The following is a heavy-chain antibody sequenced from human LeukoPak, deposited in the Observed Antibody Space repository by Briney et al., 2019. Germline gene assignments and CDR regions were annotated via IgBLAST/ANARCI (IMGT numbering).Heavy chain of an antibody. CDR2: ISSDGTIT. Sequence: GGSLRLSCAASGFSVRTYWMSWVRQAPGKGLVWLSRISSDGTITSYADAVKGRFTISRDNSKNTLYLQMNSLRAEDTAIYFCARAAFCAGTTCPNWFDPWGQGTLVTVSS. V-gene: IGHV3-74*01. CDR1: GFSVRTYW. J-gene: IGHJ5*02. D-gene: IGHD2-2*01. CDR3: ARAAFCAGTTCPNWFDP.